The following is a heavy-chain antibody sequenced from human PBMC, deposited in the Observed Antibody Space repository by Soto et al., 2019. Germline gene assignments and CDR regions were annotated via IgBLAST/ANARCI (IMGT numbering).Heavy chain of an antibody. Sequence: QVQLVQSGAEVKKPGASVKVSCKASGYTFTGYYMHWVRQAPGQGLEWMGWINPNSGGTNYAQKFQGRVTMTRDTFISTAYMELSRLRSDDTAVYCCATEMHHYDSSGYSVYYYGMDVWGQGTTVTVSS. CDR3: ATEMHHYDSSGYSVYYYGMDV. CDR2: INPNSGGT. J-gene: IGHJ6*02. D-gene: IGHD3-22*01. CDR1: GYTFTGYY. V-gene: IGHV1-2*02.